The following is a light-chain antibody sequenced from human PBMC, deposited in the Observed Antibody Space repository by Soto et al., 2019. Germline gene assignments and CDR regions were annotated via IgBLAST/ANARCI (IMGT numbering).Light chain of an antibody. CDR1: SSDVGTYNY. Sequence: QSVLTQPRSVSGPPGQSVSISCSGTSSDVGTYNYVSWYQQHPGKAPKLMIYDVSKRPSGVPDRFSGSKSGNTASLTISGPQAGDEADYYCCSYAGGYTHAVSGGGPKLPVL. J-gene: IGLJ2*01. CDR3: CSYAGGYTHAV. V-gene: IGLV2-11*01. CDR2: DVS.